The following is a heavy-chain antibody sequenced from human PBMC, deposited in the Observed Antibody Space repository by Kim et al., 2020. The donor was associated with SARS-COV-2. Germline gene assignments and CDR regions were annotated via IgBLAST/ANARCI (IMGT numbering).Heavy chain of an antibody. J-gene: IGHJ4*02. Sequence: RVTISVDTSKNQFSLKLSSVTAADTAVYYCARSPGYYYDSSGYYFTDYWGQGTLVTVSS. D-gene: IGHD3-22*01. V-gene: IGHV4-39*01. CDR3: ARSPGYYYDSSGYYFTDY.